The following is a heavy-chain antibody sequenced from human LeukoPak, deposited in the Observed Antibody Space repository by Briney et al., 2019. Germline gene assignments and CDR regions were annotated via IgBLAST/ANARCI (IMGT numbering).Heavy chain of an antibody. D-gene: IGHD3-22*01. CDR2: INHSGST. Sequence: SETLSLTCAVYGGSFSGYYWSWIRQPPGKGLEWIGEINHSGSTNYNPSLKSRVTISVDTSKNQFSLKLSSVTAADTAVYYCARGRSAYYYDSSGRRPDAFDIWSQGTMVTVSS. J-gene: IGHJ3*02. CDR1: GGSFSGYY. CDR3: ARGRSAYYYDSSGRRPDAFDI. V-gene: IGHV4-34*01.